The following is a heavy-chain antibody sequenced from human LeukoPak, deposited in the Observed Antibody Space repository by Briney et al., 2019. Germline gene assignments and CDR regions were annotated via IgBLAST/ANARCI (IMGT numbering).Heavy chain of an antibody. Sequence: GVSLRFSCAGSGFTISGYAMLWVRQAPGKGLEGVAVISYDGSNKYYADSVKGRFTISRDNSKNTLYLQMNSLRAEDTAVYYCAREEIGGDYMDVWGKGTTVIVSS. V-gene: IGHV3-30*01. D-gene: IGHD3-10*01. CDR3: AREEIGGDYMDV. CDR1: GFTISGYA. CDR2: ISYDGSNK. J-gene: IGHJ6*03.